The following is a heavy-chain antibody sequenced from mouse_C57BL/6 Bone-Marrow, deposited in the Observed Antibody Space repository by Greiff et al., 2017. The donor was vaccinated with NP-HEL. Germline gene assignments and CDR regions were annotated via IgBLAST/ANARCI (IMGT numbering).Heavy chain of an antibody. D-gene: IGHD3-2*02. Sequence: EVHLVESGGGLVQPGESLKLSCESNEYEFPSHDMSWVRKTPEKRLELVAAINSDGGSTYYPDTMERRFIISRDNTKKTLYLQMSSLRSEDTALEYWARQLRLRGGYVDYWGQGTTLTVSS. V-gene: IGHV5-2*01. CDR3: ARQLRLRGGYVDY. J-gene: IGHJ2*01. CDR1: EYEFPSHD. CDR2: INSDGGST.